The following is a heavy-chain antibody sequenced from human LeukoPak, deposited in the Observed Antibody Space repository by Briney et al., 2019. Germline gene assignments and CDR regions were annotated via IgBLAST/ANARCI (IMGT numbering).Heavy chain of an antibody. D-gene: IGHD6-13*01. CDR3: ARVRSRYSSSWLYY. Sequence: PSETMSLTSAVYGGSFSSYYWSWIRQPPGKGLEWIGEINHSGSTNYNPSLKSRATISVDTSKNQFSLKLSSVTAADTAVYYCARVRSRYSSSWLYYWGQGTLVTVSA. J-gene: IGHJ4*02. CDR2: INHSGST. CDR1: GGSFSSYY. V-gene: IGHV4-34*01.